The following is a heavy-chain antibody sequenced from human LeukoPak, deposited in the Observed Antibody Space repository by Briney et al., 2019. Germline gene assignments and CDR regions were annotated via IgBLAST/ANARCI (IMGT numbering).Heavy chain of an antibody. CDR3: ARSRPYYYYYYMDV. Sequence: PSETLSLTCAVYGGSFSGYYWSWIRQPPGKGLEWIGEINHSGSTNYNPSLKSRVTISVDTSKNQFSLKLSSVTAADTAVYYCARSRPYYYYYYMDVWGKGTTVTVSS. CDR1: GGSFSGYY. J-gene: IGHJ6*03. CDR2: INHSGST. V-gene: IGHV4-34*01.